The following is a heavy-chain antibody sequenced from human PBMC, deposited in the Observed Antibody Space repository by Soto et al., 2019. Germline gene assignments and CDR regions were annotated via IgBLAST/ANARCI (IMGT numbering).Heavy chain of an antibody. CDR3: ARGDDYVPFDY. D-gene: IGHD4-17*01. Sequence: EVQLVESGGGLVQPGGSLRLTCAASGFIFSAYPMHWVRQAPGKGLEYVSAIRTNGGSTYYANSVKGRFTISRDNSKITMYLQRVRLMAVAMVINYCARGDDYVPFDYWGQGTVVTVSS. CDR1: GFIFSAYP. J-gene: IGHJ4*02. CDR2: IRTNGGST. V-gene: IGHV3-64*01.